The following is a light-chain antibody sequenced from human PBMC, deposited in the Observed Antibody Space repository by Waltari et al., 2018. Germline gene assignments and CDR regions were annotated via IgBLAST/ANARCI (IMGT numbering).Light chain of an antibody. CDR1: QSISSQ. Sequence: IVMTHSPATLSVSPGERATLSCRASQSISSQLAWYQQKPGQAPRLLIYGASTRATGISTMFSVSRSGTEFTLSISSLKSEDFAVYFCQQYNESPPITLGPGTKVDIK. J-gene: IGKJ3*01. V-gene: IGKV3-15*01. CDR3: QQYNESPPIT. CDR2: GAS.